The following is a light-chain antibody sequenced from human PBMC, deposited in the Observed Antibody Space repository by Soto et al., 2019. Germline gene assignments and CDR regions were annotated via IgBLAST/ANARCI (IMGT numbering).Light chain of an antibody. J-gene: IGKJ5*01. CDR1: QNINTW. CDR3: QQLNSYPLT. CDR2: KAS. Sequence: DIQMTQSPSTLSASVGDRVTITFRASQNINTWLAWYQQQPGKAPKLLIYKASSLQSGVPSRFSGTGSGTEFTLTISRLQPEDFATYFCQQLNSYPLTFGQGTRLEIK. V-gene: IGKV1-5*03.